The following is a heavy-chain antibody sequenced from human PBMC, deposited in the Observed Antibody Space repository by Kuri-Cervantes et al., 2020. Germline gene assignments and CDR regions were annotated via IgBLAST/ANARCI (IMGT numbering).Heavy chain of an antibody. J-gene: IGHJ6*02. CDR3: ARQALRITTVRGGYGMDV. V-gene: IGHV3-33*01. D-gene: IGHD3-10*01. CDR1: GFTFSSYG. CDR2: IWYDGSNK. Sequence: GESLKISCAASGFTFSSYGMHWVRQAPGKGLEWVAVIWYDGSNKYYADSVKGRFTISRDNSKNTLYLQMNSLRAEDTAVYYCARQALRITTVRGGYGMDVWGQGTTVTVSS.